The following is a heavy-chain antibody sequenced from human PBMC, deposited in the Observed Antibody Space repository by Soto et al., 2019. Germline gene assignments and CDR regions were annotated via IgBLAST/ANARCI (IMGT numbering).Heavy chain of an antibody. J-gene: IGHJ4*02. CDR3: ARAYIAADNWGNIDY. Sequence: PSETLSLTCTVSGGSISSGGYYWSWIRQQPGKGLEWIGYIYYSGSTYYNPSLKSRVTISVDTSKNQFSLKLSSVTAADTAVYYCARAYIAADNWGNIDYWGQGTLVTVSS. D-gene: IGHD6-6*01. CDR2: IYYSGST. V-gene: IGHV4-31*03. CDR1: GGSISSGGYY.